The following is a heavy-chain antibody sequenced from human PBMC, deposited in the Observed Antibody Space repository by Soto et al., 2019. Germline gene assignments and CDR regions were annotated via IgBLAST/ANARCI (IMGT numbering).Heavy chain of an antibody. J-gene: IGHJ4*02. CDR1: GGSISINNW. Sequence: SETLSLTCAVSGGSISINNWWSWVRQPPGKGLEWIGEIFHSGSTNYSPSLESRVTISVAKSKNQFSLNLSSVTAADTAVYYCARGGRSGWYAYWGQGTLVTVSS. V-gene: IGHV4-4*02. CDR2: IFHSGST. D-gene: IGHD6-19*01. CDR3: ARGGRSGWYAY.